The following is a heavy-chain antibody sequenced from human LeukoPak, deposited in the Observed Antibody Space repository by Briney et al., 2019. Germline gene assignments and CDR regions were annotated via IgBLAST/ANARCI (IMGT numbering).Heavy chain of an antibody. CDR3: ASAHGWNDAFDI. V-gene: IGHV4-59*01. J-gene: IGHJ3*02. D-gene: IGHD1-1*01. CDR1: GGSISSYY. CDR2: IYYSGST. Sequence: KSSETLSLTCTVSGGSISSYYWSWIRQPPGKGLEWIGYIYYSGSTNYNPSLKSRVTISVDTSKNQFSLKLSSVTAADTAVYYCASAHGWNDAFDIWGQGTMVTVSS.